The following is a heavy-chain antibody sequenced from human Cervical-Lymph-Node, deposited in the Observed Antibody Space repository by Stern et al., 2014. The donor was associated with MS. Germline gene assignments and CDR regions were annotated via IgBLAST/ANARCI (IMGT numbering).Heavy chain of an antibody. D-gene: IGHD2-21*01. V-gene: IGHV4-30-2*01. Sequence: QVQLQESGSGQAKPSQTLSLTCAVSGGSISSGGSSWNWIRQPPGKGLEWIGFIYHSGSTYYNPALKGRVLISVDTSKNQFALHLRFGAAADTAVYYCARGGVIYTQDRNGFDVWGQGTMVTVSS. CDR1: GGSISSGGSS. J-gene: IGHJ3*01. CDR2: IYHSGST. CDR3: ARGGVIYTQDRNGFDV.